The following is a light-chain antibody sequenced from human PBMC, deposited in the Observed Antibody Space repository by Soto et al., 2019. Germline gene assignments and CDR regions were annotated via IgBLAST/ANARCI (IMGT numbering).Light chain of an antibody. J-gene: IGLJ3*02. CDR1: SSDVGAYKY. V-gene: IGLV2-8*01. Sequence: QSALTQPPSASGSAEQSVTISCTRTSSDVGAYKYVSWYQQYPGKAPKLMIYEVTKRPSGVPDRFSGSKSGNTASLTVSGLQAEDEADYYCTSYVGNDIWVFGGGTKLTVL. CDR3: TSYVGNDIWV. CDR2: EVT.